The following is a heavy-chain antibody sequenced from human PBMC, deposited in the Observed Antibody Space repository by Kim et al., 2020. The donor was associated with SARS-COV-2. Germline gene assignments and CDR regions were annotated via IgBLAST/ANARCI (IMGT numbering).Heavy chain of an antibody. J-gene: IGHJ4*02. CDR3: ARGGSGYTSDY. D-gene: IGHD5-18*01. CDR1: GFTFSNYY. Sequence: GGSLRLSCEASGFTFSNYYMHWVRQAPGKGLEYVSAISGTGGNTLYANSVKGRFTISRDNSKNTLYLQMGSLRPDDMAVYYCARGGSGYTSDYWGQGTRVPVSS. CDR2: ISGTGGNT. V-gene: IGHV3-64*01.